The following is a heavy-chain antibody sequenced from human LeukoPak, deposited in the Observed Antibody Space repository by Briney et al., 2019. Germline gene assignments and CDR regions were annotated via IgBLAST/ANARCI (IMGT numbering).Heavy chain of an antibody. J-gene: IGHJ4*02. CDR1: GYTFTSNY. CDR2: IYPRVGST. CDR3: ARDQEGFDY. V-gene: IGHV1-46*01. Sequence: ASVKVSCKASGYTFTSNYIHWVRQAPGQGLEWMGMIYPRVGSTSYAQKFQGRVTVTRDTSTSTVHMELSGLRSEDTAVYYCARDQEGFDYWGQGTLVTVSS.